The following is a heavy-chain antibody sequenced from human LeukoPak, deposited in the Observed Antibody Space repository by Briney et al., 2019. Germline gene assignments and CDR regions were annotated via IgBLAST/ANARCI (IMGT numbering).Heavy chain of an antibody. CDR2: ISSSSSYI. CDR3: ARESVVAVAPTFDP. V-gene: IGHV3-21*01. J-gene: IGHJ5*02. CDR1: GFTFSSYS. Sequence: TSGGSLRLSCAASGFTFSSYSMNWVRQAPGKGLEWVSSISSSSSYIYYADSVKGRFTISRDNAKNSLYLQMNSLRAEDTAVYYCARESVVAVAPTFDPWGQGTLVTVSS. D-gene: IGHD6-19*01.